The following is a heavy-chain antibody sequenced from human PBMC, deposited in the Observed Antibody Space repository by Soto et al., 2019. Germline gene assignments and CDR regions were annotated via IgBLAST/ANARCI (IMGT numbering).Heavy chain of an antibody. CDR3: AKDSRAAGGRGGKFDY. D-gene: IGHD6-13*01. CDR1: GFTFDDFA. CDR2: LSWNSGSI. J-gene: IGHJ4*02. V-gene: IGHV3-9*01. Sequence: GGSLRLSCAASGFTFDDFAMHWVRQAPGKGLEWVSGLSWNSGSIVYADSVKGRFTISRDNAKNSLYLQMNSLTPEDTAMYYCAKDSRAAGGRGGKFDYWGQGTLVTVSS.